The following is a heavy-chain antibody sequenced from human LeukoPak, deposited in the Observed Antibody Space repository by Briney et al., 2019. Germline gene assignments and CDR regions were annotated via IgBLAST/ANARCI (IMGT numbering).Heavy chain of an antibody. Sequence: ASQTLSLTCTVSGGSISSGGYYWSWIRQHPGKGLEWIGYIYYSGSTYYNPSLKSRVTISVDTSKNQFSLKLSSVTAADTAVYYCASGHDYGDYPDYWGRGTLVTVSS. CDR3: ASGHDYGDYPDY. V-gene: IGHV4-31*03. CDR2: IYYSGST. J-gene: IGHJ4*02. CDR1: GGSISSGGYY. D-gene: IGHD4-17*01.